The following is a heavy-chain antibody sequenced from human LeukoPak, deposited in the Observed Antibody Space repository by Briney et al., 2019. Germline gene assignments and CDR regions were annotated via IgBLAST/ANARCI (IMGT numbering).Heavy chain of an antibody. Sequence: AASVKVSCKASGGTFSSYAISWVRQAPGQGPEWMGGIIPIFGTANYAQKFQGRVTITTDESTSTAYMELSSLRSEDTAVYYCARGRVAAAGTEFDYWGQGTLVTVSS. J-gene: IGHJ4*02. CDR3: ARGRVAAAGTEFDY. CDR2: IIPIFGTA. V-gene: IGHV1-69*05. CDR1: GGTFSSYA. D-gene: IGHD6-13*01.